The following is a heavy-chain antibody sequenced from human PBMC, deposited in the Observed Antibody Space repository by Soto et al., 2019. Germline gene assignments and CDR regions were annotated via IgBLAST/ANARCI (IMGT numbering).Heavy chain of an antibody. CDR2: ISGSGDTT. Sequence: GGSLRLSCAASGFTFSTYAMSWVRQAPGKGLEWVSTISGSGDTTYYVDSVKGRFTISRDSSKNTLYLQVNSLRAADTAVYYCAKTHGYPYYFDYWGQGTLVTVSS. V-gene: IGHV3-23*01. J-gene: IGHJ4*02. D-gene: IGHD5-12*01. CDR1: GFTFSTYA. CDR3: AKTHGYPYYFDY.